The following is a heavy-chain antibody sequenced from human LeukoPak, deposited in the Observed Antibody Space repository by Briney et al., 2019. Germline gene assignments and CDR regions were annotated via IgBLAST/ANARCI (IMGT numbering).Heavy chain of an antibody. CDR3: AREYYYDSSGPNDAFDI. CDR2: INSDGSST. Sequence: GSLRLSCAASGFTFSSYWMHWVRQAPGKGLVWVSRINSDGSSTSYADSVKGRSTISRDNAKNTLYLQMNSLRAEDTAVYYCAREYYYDSSGPNDAFDIWGQGTMVTVSS. V-gene: IGHV3-74*01. J-gene: IGHJ3*02. CDR1: GFTFSSYW. D-gene: IGHD3-22*01.